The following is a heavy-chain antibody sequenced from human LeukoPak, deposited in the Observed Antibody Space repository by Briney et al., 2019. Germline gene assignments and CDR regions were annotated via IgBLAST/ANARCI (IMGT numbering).Heavy chain of an antibody. D-gene: IGHD6-19*01. V-gene: IGHV3-33*01. Sequence: GGSLRLSCAASGFTFSSYGMHWVRQAPGKGLEWVAVIWYDGSNKYYADSVKGRFTISRDNSKNTLYLQMNSLRAEDTAVYYCARDRGVQWLAIFDYWGQGTLVTVSS. CDR1: GFTFSSYG. CDR2: IWYDGSNK. CDR3: ARDRGVQWLAIFDY. J-gene: IGHJ4*02.